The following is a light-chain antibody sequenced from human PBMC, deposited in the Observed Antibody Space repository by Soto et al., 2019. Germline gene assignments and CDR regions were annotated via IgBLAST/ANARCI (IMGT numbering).Light chain of an antibody. Sequence: EIVVTQSPGTLSLSPGERATLSCRASQSVSNSYLAWYQQKPGQAPRLLIYGVSSRATGIPDRFSGSGSGTDFTLTISRLEPEDFAVYYCHQYGSSPYTFGQGTKLEI. CDR2: GVS. J-gene: IGKJ2*01. V-gene: IGKV3-20*01. CDR3: HQYGSSPYT. CDR1: QSVSNSY.